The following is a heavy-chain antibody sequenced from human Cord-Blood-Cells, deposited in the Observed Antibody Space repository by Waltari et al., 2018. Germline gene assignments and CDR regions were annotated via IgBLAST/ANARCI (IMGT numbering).Heavy chain of an antibody. J-gene: IGHJ4*02. CDR1: GFTLGSYA. V-gene: IGHV3-30*04. D-gene: IGHD2-21*02. Sequence: QVRLVESGGGVVQLGGSLSLSCAASGFTLGSYAMNGVRRDPGKGLGWVAVISYDGRNKYYADSVKGQFTISRTNSRNKLYLEMNSLRAEDTAVYYCARGWGHIVVVTAPYFDYWGQGTLVTVSS. CDR2: ISYDGRNK. CDR3: ARGWGHIVVVTAPYFDY.